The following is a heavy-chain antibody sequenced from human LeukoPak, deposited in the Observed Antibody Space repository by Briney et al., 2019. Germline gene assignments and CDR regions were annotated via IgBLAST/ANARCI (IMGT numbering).Heavy chain of an antibody. D-gene: IGHD6-13*01. J-gene: IGHJ4*02. CDR2: INHSGST. CDR1: GGSFSGYY. Sequence: PSETLSLTCAVYGGSFSGYYWSWIRQPPGKGLEWIGEINHSGSTNYNPSLKSRVTISVDTSKNQFSLKLSSVTAADTAVYYCARLSIAAKDFDYWGQGTLVTVSS. V-gene: IGHV4-34*01. CDR3: ARLSIAAKDFDY.